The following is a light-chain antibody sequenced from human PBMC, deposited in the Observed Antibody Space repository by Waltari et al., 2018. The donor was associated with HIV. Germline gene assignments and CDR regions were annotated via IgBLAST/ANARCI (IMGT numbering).Light chain of an antibody. CDR1: SSNTGNNY. V-gene: IGLV1-51*01. CDR3: GTWDSSLSARV. CDR2: DNN. Sequence: QSVLTQPPSVSAAPGQKVTISCSGSSSNTGNNYVSWYQQLPGTAPKLLIYDNNQRPSWSPDRYSGSKSGTSATLGITGLQTGDEADYYCGTWDSSLSARVFGGGTKVTVL. J-gene: IGLJ3*02.